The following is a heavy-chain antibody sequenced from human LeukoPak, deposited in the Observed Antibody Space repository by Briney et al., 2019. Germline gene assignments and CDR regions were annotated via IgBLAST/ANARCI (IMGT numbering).Heavy chain of an antibody. CDR3: ARHGWHGWYFDL. D-gene: IGHD6-19*01. V-gene: IGHV4-34*01. Sequence: SETLSLTCAVYGGSLSGYAWSWIRQPPGKGLEWIGEINQRRSLKYNPSLESRVTISVDTSKNQFSLKLSSVTAADTAVFYCARHGWHGWYFDLWGRGTLVTVSS. J-gene: IGHJ2*01. CDR2: INQRRSL. CDR1: GGSLSGYA.